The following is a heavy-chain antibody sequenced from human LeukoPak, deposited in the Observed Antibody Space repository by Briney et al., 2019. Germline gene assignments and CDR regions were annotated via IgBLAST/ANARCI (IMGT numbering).Heavy chain of an antibody. CDR3: ASDRGGPRDGYNKPDAFDI. J-gene: IGHJ3*02. Sequence: SVKVSCKASGGTFSSYAISWVRQAPGQGLKWMGGIIPIFGTANYAHKFQGRVTITTDESTSTAYMDMSSLRSEDTAAYYCASDRGGPRDGYNKPDAFDIWGQGTMVTVSS. D-gene: IGHD5-24*01. CDR2: IIPIFGTA. V-gene: IGHV1-69*05. CDR1: GGTFSSYA.